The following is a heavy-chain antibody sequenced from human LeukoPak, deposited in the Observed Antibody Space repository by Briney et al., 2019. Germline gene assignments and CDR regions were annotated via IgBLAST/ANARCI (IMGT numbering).Heavy chain of an antibody. Sequence: GGSLRLSCAASGFTVSSNYMSWVRQAPGKGLEWVSVIYSGGSTYYADSVKGRFTISRDNSKNTLYLQMNSLRAEDTAVYYCARGGVFDWLSFDYWGQGTLVTVSS. V-gene: IGHV3-53*01. CDR2: IYSGGST. CDR3: ARGGVFDWLSFDY. J-gene: IGHJ4*02. CDR1: GFTVSSNY. D-gene: IGHD3-9*01.